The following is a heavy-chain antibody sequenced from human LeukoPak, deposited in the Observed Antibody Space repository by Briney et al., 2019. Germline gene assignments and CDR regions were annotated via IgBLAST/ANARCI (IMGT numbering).Heavy chain of an antibody. D-gene: IGHD1-26*01. J-gene: IGHJ4*02. Sequence: SVKVSCKASGGTFSSYAISWVRQAPGQGLEWMGRIIPIFGIANYAQKFQGRVTITADKSTSTACMELSSLRSEDTAVYYCATNVVGATDYWGQGTLVAVSS. CDR2: IIPIFGIA. CDR3: ATNVVGATDY. V-gene: IGHV1-69*04. CDR1: GGTFSSYA.